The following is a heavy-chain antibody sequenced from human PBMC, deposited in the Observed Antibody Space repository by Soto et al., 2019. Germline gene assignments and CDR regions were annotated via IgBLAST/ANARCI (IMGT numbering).Heavy chain of an antibody. CDR2: ISSSSSYI. CDR1: GFTFSSYS. V-gene: IGHV3-21*01. Sequence: GGSLRLSCAASGFTFSSYSMNWVRQAPGKGLEWVSSISSSSSYIYYADSVKGRFTISRDNAKDSLYLQMNSLRAEDTAVYYCARDPHYDFWSGYYTGYYYYGMDVWGQGTTVTVSS. D-gene: IGHD3-3*01. CDR3: ARDPHYDFWSGYYTGYYYYGMDV. J-gene: IGHJ6*02.